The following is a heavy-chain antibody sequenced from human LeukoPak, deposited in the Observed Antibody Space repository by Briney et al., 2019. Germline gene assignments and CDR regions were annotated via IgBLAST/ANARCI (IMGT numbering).Heavy chain of an antibody. Sequence: SETLSLTCTVSGGSISRYYWSWIRQPPGKGLEWIGYIYYSGSTSYNPSLKSRVTISVDTSKNQFSLKLSSVTAADTAVYYCARVKSSGYYSAYYLDYWGQGTLVTVSS. CDR2: IYYSGST. CDR3: ARVKSSGYYSAYYLDY. D-gene: IGHD3-22*01. CDR1: GGSISRYY. V-gene: IGHV4-59*01. J-gene: IGHJ4*02.